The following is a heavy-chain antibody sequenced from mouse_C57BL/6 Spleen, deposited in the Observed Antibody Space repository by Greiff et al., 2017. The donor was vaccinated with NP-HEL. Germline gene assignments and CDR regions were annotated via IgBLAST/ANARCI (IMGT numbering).Heavy chain of an antibody. CDR2: INYDGSST. Sequence: EVQLVESEGGLVQPGSSMKLSCTASGFTFSDYYMAWVRQVPEKGLEWVANINYDGSSTYYLDSLKSRFIISRDNAKNILYLQMSSLKSEDTATYYCAREDYGNWGFDVWGTGTTVTVSS. CDR1: GFTFSDYY. CDR3: AREDYGNWGFDV. J-gene: IGHJ1*03. D-gene: IGHD2-1*01. V-gene: IGHV5-16*01.